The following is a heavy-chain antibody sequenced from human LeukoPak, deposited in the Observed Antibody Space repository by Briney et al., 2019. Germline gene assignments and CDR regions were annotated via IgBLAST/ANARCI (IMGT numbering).Heavy chain of an antibody. CDR1: GFTFSTYW. CDR2: IKPDGSEE. Sequence: GGSLRLSCVASGFTFSTYWMTWVRQAPGKGLEWVANIKPDGSEEYYVDSVKGRFTISRDNAKNSLSLQMSSLRAEDTAVYYCANIVVVPAANPSNDAFDIWGQGTMVTVSS. J-gene: IGHJ3*02. V-gene: IGHV3-7*01. CDR3: ANIVVVPAANPSNDAFDI. D-gene: IGHD2-2*01.